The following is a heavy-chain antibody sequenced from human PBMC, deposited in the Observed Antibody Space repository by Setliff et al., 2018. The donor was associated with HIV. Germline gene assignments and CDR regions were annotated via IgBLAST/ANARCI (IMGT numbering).Heavy chain of an antibody. V-gene: IGHV4-38-2*01. J-gene: IGHJ5*02. CDR1: GYSISGGYY. Sequence: PSETLSLTCAVSGYSISGGYYWGWIRQPPGKGLEWIGSIYHSGSTYYKSSLKSRVTISVDASKNHFSLKLSSVTAADTAVYYCARCPVLLWFGKISGVDWFDPWGQGTLVTVSS. CDR2: IYHSGST. D-gene: IGHD3-10*01. CDR3: ARCPVLLWFGKISGVDWFDP.